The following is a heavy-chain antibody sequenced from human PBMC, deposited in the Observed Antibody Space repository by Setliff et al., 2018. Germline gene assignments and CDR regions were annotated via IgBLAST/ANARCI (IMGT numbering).Heavy chain of an antibody. Sequence: SETLSLTCAVYGGSFSGYYWSWIRQPPGKGLEWIGEINHSGSTNYNPSLKSRVTISVDASKNQFSLKLSSVTAADTAVYYCARKSRNIVVVPAAVIYYYYYYMDVWGKGTTVTVSS. J-gene: IGHJ6*03. CDR1: GGSFSGYY. CDR3: ARKSRNIVVVPAAVIYYYYYYMDV. D-gene: IGHD2-2*01. V-gene: IGHV4-34*01. CDR2: INHSGST.